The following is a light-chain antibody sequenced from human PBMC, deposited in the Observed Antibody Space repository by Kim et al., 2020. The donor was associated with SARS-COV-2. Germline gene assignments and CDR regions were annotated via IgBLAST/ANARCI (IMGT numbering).Light chain of an antibody. V-gene: IGLV3-19*01. CDR3: NSRDSSGNVV. Sequence: SSELTQDPAVSVALGQTVRITCQGDSLRSYYASWYQQKPGQAPVLVIYGKNNRPSGIPDRFSGSSSGNTASLTITGAQVEDEADYYCNSRDSSGNVVFGGGTQLTDL. J-gene: IGLJ2*01. CDR2: GKN. CDR1: SLRSYY.